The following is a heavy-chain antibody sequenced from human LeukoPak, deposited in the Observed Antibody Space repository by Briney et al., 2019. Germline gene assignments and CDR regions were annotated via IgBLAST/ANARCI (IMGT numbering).Heavy chain of an antibody. V-gene: IGHV4-34*01. CDR3: ARRWGPGNYYGSGSYLYYYYGIDV. CDR1: GGSFSGYY. D-gene: IGHD3-10*01. Sequence: PSETLSLTCAVYGGSFSGYYWSWIRQPPGKGLEWLGEINHGGSTNYNPSLKGRVSISADTSTNQFSLKLSSVTAPGTAVFYCARRWGPGNYYGSGSYLYYYYGIDVWGQGTTVTVSS. J-gene: IGHJ6*02. CDR2: INHGGST.